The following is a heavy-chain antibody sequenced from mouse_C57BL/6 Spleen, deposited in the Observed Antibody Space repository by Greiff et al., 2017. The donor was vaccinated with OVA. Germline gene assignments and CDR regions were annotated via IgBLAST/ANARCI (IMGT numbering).Heavy chain of an antibody. D-gene: IGHD3-1*01. CDR2: ISSGSSTI. CDR1: GFTFSDYG. V-gene: IGHV5-17*01. Sequence: EVKLEESGGGLVKPGGSLKLSCAASGFTFSDYGMHWVRQAPEKGLEWVAYISSGSSTIYYADTVKGRFTISRDNAKNTLFLQMTSLRSEDTAMYYCARPGGYGDYFDYWGQGTTLTVSS. J-gene: IGHJ2*01. CDR3: ARPGGYGDYFDY.